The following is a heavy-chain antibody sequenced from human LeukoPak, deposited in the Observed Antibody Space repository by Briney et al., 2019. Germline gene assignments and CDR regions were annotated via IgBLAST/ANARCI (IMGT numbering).Heavy chain of an antibody. CDR1: GYGFPNYW. CDR3: ARGPYAYTSSATLGSYNWFDT. CDR2: IYPGDSHT. Sequence: GASLQISCKGSGYGFPNYWIGWVRQVPGKGLEWMGIIYPGDSHTRYSPSFQDQVTISVDKSISTAYLQWSSLKASDTAMYYCARGPYAYTSSATLGSYNWFDTGGQGSLVPVSS. D-gene: IGHD2-2*02. V-gene: IGHV5-51*01. J-gene: IGHJ5*02.